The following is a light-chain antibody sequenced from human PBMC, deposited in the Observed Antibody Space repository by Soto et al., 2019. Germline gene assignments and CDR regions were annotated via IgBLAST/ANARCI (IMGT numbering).Light chain of an antibody. CDR1: SSDVGAYNY. Sequence: QSALTQPASVSGSPGQSITISCTGTSSDVGAYNYVSWYQQQSGKAPKLMIHEVSNRPSGVSNRFSGSKSGNTASLTISGLQADDEADYYCSSYTTSRAYVFGIGTKLTVL. CDR2: EVS. J-gene: IGLJ1*01. CDR3: SSYTTSRAYV. V-gene: IGLV2-14*01.